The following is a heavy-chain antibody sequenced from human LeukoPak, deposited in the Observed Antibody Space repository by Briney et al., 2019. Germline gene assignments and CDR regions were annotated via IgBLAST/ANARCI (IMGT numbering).Heavy chain of an antibody. V-gene: IGHV4-59*08. CDR1: GGSISSYY. D-gene: IGHD3-22*01. CDR2: IYYSGST. CDR3: ARTNSHSSGYYWSVPDLGDY. J-gene: IGHJ4*02. Sequence: PSETLSLTCTVSGGSISSYYWSWIRQPPGKGLEWIGYIYYSGSTNYNPSLKSRVTISVDTSKNQFSLKLSSVTAADTAVYYCARTNSHSSGYYWSVPDLGDYWGQGTLVAVSS.